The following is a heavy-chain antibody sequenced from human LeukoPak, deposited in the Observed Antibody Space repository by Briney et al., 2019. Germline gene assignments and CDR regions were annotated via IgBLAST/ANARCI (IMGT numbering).Heavy chain of an antibody. V-gene: IGHV3-33*03. J-gene: IGHJ4*02. CDR3: AKGDWNDGGFFDY. D-gene: IGHD1-1*01. CDR1: GFTFSSYG. Sequence: TGGSLRLSCAASGFTFSSYGMHWVRQAPGKGLEWVAVIWYDGSNKYYADSVKGRFTISRDNAKNTLYLEMNSLRAEDTAVYYCAKGDWNDGGFFDYWGQGTLVTVSS. CDR2: IWYDGSNK.